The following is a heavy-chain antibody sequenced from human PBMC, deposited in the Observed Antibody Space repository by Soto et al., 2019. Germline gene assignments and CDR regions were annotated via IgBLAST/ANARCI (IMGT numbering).Heavy chain of an antibody. CDR3: ASSGYWLIVTTVPYYFDY. CDR2: INHSGST. CDR1: GGSFSGYY. V-gene: IGHV4-34*01. J-gene: IGHJ4*02. D-gene: IGHD4-17*01. Sequence: QVHLQQWGAGLLKPSETLSLTCAVYGGSFSGYYWSWIRQPPGKGLEWIGEINHSGSTNYNPSLKSRVTISADKAKNQFTRNVSSVTAADTAVYYGASSGYWLIVTTVPYYFDYWGQGTLVTVSS.